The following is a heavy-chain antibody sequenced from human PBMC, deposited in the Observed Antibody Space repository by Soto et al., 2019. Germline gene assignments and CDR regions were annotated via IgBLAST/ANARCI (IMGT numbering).Heavy chain of an antibody. CDR2: IYSGGST. J-gene: IGHJ6*02. V-gene: IGHV3-53*01. CDR3: ARAGYDFWSGYYNGMDV. D-gene: IGHD3-3*01. Sequence: PGGSLRLSCAASGFTVSSNYMSWVRQAPGKGLEWVSVIYSGGSTYYADSVKGRFTISRDNSKNTLYLQMNSLRAEDTAVYYCARAGYDFWSGYYNGMDVWGQGTTVTVSS. CDR1: GFTVSSNY.